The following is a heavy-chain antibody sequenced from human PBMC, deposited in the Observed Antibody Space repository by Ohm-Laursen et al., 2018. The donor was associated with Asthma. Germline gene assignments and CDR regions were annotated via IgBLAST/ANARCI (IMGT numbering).Heavy chain of an antibody. V-gene: IGHV2-70*01. CDR3: ARTRGDRYGDYKFDY. Sequence: TQTLTLTYTFSGFSLSTSGMCVSWIRQPPGKALEWLALIDWDDDKYYSTSLKTRLTISKDTSKNQVVLTMTNMDPVDTATYYCARTRGDRYGDYKFDYWGQGTLVTVSS. CDR1: GFSLSTSGMC. J-gene: IGHJ4*02. CDR2: IDWDDDK. D-gene: IGHD4-17*01.